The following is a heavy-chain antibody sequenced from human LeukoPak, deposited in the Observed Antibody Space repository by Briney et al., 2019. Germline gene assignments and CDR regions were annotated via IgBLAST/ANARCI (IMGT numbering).Heavy chain of an antibody. J-gene: IGHJ5*02. V-gene: IGHV1-18*01. CDR3: ARLTRYCSSTSCRNWFDP. D-gene: IGHD2-2*01. Sequence: ASVKVSCKASGYTFTSYGISWVRQAPGQGLEWMGWIRAYNGNTNYAQKLQGRVTMTTDTSTSTAYMELRSLRSDDTAVYYCARLTRYCSSTSCRNWFDPWGQGTLVTVSS. CDR1: GYTFTSYG. CDR2: IRAYNGNT.